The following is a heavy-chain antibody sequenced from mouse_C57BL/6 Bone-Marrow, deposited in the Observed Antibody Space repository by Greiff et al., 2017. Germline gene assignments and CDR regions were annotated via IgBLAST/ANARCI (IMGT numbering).Heavy chain of an antibody. J-gene: IGHJ1*03. V-gene: IGHV1-61*01. CDR1: GYTFTSYW. CDR3: ARWLVNGYFEV. CDR2: IYPSDSET. D-gene: IGHD2-2*01. Sequence: QVQLQQPGAELVRPGSSVKLSCKASGYTFTSYWMDWVKQRPGQGLEWIGNIYPSDSETHYTQKFKDKATLTVDKSSSTAYMQLSSLTSEDSAVYYCARWLVNGYFEVWGTGTTVTVSS.